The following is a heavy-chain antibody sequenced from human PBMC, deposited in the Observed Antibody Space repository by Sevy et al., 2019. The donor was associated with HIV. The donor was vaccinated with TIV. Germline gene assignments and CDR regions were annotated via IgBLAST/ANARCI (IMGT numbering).Heavy chain of an antibody. D-gene: IGHD4-4*01. Sequence: GGSLRLSCAASGFTFATYWMTWVRQAPGKGLEWVAYIKQDGTDKYYVDSVRGRFAISRDNAKNSLYLHMSGLRAEDTAVYYCARDSKGGLDVWGQGTTVTVSS. CDR1: GFTFATYW. CDR2: IKQDGTDK. J-gene: IGHJ6*02. CDR3: ARDSKGGLDV. V-gene: IGHV3-7*01.